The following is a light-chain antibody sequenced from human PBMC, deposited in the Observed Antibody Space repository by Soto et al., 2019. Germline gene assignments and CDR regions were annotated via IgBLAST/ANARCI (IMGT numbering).Light chain of an antibody. J-gene: IGLJ2*01. CDR3: SSYADTSNLV. Sequence: QSVLTQPPSASGSPGQSVTISCTGTSSDIGGDNFVSWYQQHPGKAPKLMIDEVNKRPSGVPDRFSGSKSGNTASLTVSGLQAEEEADYYWSSYADTSNLVFGGGTKLTVL. CDR2: EVN. V-gene: IGLV2-8*01. CDR1: SSDIGGDNF.